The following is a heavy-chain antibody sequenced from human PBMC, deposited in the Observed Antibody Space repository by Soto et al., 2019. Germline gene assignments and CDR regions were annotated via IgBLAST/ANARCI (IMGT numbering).Heavy chain of an antibody. CDR2: IYSTNNT. V-gene: IGHV3-66*01. CDR1: GFTVSGNY. D-gene: IGHD5-12*01. Sequence: EVQLVESGGGLVQAGGSLRLSCAASGFTVSGNYMAWVRQAPGKGLEWVSIIYSTNNTYYADFVKGRFTMSRDNSKYTMWLQMNSLRAEATAVYYCARASIVSTMGGWLDPWGQGARVIVSS. J-gene: IGHJ5*02. CDR3: ARASIVSTMGGWLDP.